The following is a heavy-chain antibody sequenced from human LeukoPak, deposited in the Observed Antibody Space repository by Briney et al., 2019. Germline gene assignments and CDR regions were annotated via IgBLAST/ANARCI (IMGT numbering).Heavy chain of an antibody. D-gene: IGHD1-14*01. V-gene: IGHV4-59*01. CDR3: ARTTLAFDI. Sequence: SETLSLTCTVSGGSISSYYWSWIRQPPGKELEWIGYIYYSGSTNYNPSLKSRVTISVDTSKNQFSLKLSSVTAADTAVYYCARTTLAFDIWGQGTMVTVSS. CDR1: GGSISSYY. CDR2: IYYSGST. J-gene: IGHJ3*02.